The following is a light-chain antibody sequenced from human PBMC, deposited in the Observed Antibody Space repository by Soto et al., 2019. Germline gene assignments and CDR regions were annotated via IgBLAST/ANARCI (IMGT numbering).Light chain of an antibody. CDR3: QQLNTYPLT. V-gene: IGKV1-9*01. Sequence: DIKLTQSPSFLSASVGDRVTITCRASQGISSYLDWYQQKPGKAPKLLIYAASSLQGGVPSRFSGSGSGTEFTLTISRLQPEDFATYYCQQLNTYPLTFGGGTKVEIK. CDR1: QGISSY. J-gene: IGKJ4*01. CDR2: AAS.